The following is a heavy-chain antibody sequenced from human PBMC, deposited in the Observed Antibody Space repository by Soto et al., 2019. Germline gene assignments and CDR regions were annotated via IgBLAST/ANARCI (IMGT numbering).Heavy chain of an antibody. D-gene: IGHD2-2*02. CDR3: AGGQVLGCCSSTSCYTSWCDP. V-gene: IGHV1-69*01. CDR2: IIPIFGTA. CDR1: GGTFSSYA. J-gene: IGHJ5*02. Sequence: QVQLVQSGAEVKKPGSSVKVSCKASGGTFSSYAISWVRQAPGQGLEWMGGIIPIFGTANYAQKFQGRLTITADESTSTAYMELSSLRSEDTAVYYCAGGQVLGCCSSTSCYTSWCDPWGEGTLVTVSS.